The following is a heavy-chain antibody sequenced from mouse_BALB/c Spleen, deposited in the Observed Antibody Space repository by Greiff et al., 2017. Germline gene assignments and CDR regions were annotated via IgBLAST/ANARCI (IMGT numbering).Heavy chain of an antibody. CDR1: GFTFSDYY. Sequence: EVHLVESGGGLVKPGGSLKLSCAASGFTFSDYYMYWVRQTPEKRLEWVATISDGGSYTYYPDSVKGRFTISRDNAKNNLYLQMSSLKSEDTAMYYCARVYGNYGAYWGQGTLVTVSA. J-gene: IGHJ3*01. V-gene: IGHV5-4*02. CDR2: ISDGGSYT. CDR3: ARVYGNYGAY. D-gene: IGHD2-1*01.